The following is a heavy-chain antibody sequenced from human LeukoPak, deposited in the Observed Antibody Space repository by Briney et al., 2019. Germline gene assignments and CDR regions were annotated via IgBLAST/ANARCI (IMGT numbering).Heavy chain of an antibody. CDR1: GDSSNSYY. J-gene: IGHJ5*02. D-gene: IGHD1-7*01. CDR3: ARHNVNWNYAPSWFDP. CDR2: ISNNGNT. V-gene: IGHV4-59*08. Sequence: PSETLSLTFTVSGDSSNSYYWNWIRQPPGKGLEWIGFISNNGNTNSNPSLKSRVTMSVDTSKNQFSLKLSSVTAADTAVYYCARHNVNWNYAPSWFDPWGQGTLVTVSS.